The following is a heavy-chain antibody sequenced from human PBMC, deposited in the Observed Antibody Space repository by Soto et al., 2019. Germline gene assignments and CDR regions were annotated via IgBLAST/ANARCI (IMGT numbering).Heavy chain of an antibody. CDR3: ARDPWRTLYSSSSGFDY. J-gene: IGHJ4*02. V-gene: IGHV1-69*01. D-gene: IGHD6-6*01. CDR2: IIPIFGKA. CDR1: GGTFSSYA. Sequence: QVQLVQSGAEVKKPGSSVKVSCKASGGTFSSYAISWVRQAPGQGLEWMGGIIPIFGKANYAQKFQGRVTITAAESTSTAYMELSSLRSEDTAVYYCARDPWRTLYSSSSGFDYWGQGTLVTVSS.